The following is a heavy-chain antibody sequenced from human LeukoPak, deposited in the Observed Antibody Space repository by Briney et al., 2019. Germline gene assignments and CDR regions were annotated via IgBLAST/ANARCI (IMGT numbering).Heavy chain of an antibody. D-gene: IGHD5-24*01. CDR3: ARGRDGYNGDYFDY. V-gene: IGHV4-59*01. CDR2: IYYSGST. CDR1: GGSISSYY. Sequence: KPSETLSLTCTVSGGSISSYYWSWIRQPPGKGLEWIGYIYYSGSTNYNPSLKSRVTISVDTSKYQFSLKLSSVTAADTAVYYCARGRDGYNGDYFDYWGQGTLVTVSS. J-gene: IGHJ4*02.